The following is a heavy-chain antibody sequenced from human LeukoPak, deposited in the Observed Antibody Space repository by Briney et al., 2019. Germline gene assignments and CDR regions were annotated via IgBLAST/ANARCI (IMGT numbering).Heavy chain of an antibody. D-gene: IGHD2-2*01. CDR2: IKQDGSEK. CDR1: GFTFSSYW. V-gene: IGHV3-7*01. CDR3: ARRRSRCSSTSCSSTFDY. Sequence: GGSLRLSCAASGFTFSSYWMSWVRQAPGKGLEWVANIKQDGSEKYYVDSVKGRFTISRDNAKNSLYLQMNSLRAEDTAVYYCARRRSRCSSTSCSSTFDYWGQGTLVTVSA. J-gene: IGHJ4*02.